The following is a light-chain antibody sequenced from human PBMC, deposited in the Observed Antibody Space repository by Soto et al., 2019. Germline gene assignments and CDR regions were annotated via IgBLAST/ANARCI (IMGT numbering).Light chain of an antibody. CDR2: GAS. Sequence: EIVMTQSPATLSVSPGERATLSCRASQSVSSNLAWYHQKPGQAPRLLIYGASTRATGIPARFSGSGSGTEFTLTISSLQSEDFAVYYCQQYNNWPFTFGPGTKVEIK. V-gene: IGKV3-15*01. CDR3: QQYNNWPFT. CDR1: QSVSSN. J-gene: IGKJ3*01.